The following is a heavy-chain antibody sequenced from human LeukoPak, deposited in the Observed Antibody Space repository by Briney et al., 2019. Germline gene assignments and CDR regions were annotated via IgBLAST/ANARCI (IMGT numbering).Heavy chain of an antibody. V-gene: IGHV3-23*01. CDR3: ARVAAAPFVWFDP. D-gene: IGHD6-13*01. CDR2: VSTDGATT. CDR1: GFTFSTYA. J-gene: IGHJ5*02. Sequence: PGGSLRLSCAASGFTFSTYAMSWVRQAPGKGLEWVSTVSTDGATTSYADSVRGRFTISRDNSKNTLYLQMNSLRAEDTAVYYCARVAAAPFVWFDPWGQGTLVTVSS.